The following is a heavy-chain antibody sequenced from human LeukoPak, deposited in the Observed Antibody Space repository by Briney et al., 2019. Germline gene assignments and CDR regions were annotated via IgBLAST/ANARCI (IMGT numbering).Heavy chain of an antibody. CDR2: ISYSENT. CDR1: GGSFSSSY. J-gene: IGHJ4*02. Sequence: SEALSLTCTVSGGSFSSSYWSWIRQPPGKGLEWIGYISYSENTKYNPSLKSRVTISVDTSQNQFSLKLTSVTAADTAAYHCARAPWRTFFDYWGQGNLVTVSS. V-gene: IGHV4-59*01. D-gene: IGHD5-12*01. CDR3: ARAPWRTFFDY.